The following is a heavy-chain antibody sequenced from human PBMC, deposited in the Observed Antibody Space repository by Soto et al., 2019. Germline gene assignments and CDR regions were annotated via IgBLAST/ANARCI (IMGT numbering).Heavy chain of an antibody. D-gene: IGHD3-22*01. CDR3: ARDQEGINMIVGGT. CDR2: ISAYNGNT. J-gene: IGHJ5*02. CDR1: GDIFTSYG. V-gene: IGHV1-18*01. Sequence: QVQLVQSGAEVKKPGASVKVSCKASGDIFTSYGISWVRQAPGQGLEWMGWISAYNGNTNYAQKFQGRVTMTTDTSTSTAYMELRSLRSDDTAVYYCARDQEGINMIVGGTWGQGTLVTVSS.